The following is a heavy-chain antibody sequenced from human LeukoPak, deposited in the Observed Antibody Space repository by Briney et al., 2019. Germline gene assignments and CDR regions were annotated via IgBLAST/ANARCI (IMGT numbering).Heavy chain of an antibody. J-gene: IGHJ4*02. CDR1: GGSISSGGYS. CDR2: IYYSGST. Sequence: SQTLSLTCAVSGGSISSGGYSWSWIRQPPGKGLEWIGYIYYSGSTYYNPSLKSRVTISVDTSKNQFSLKLSSVTAADTAVYYCARVGSGYYFDYWGQGTLVTVSS. V-gene: IGHV4-31*11. CDR3: ARVGSGYYFDY. D-gene: IGHD3-22*01.